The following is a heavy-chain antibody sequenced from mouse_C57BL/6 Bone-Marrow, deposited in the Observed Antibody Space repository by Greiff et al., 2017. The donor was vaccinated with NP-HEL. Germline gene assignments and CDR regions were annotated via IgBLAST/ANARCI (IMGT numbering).Heavy chain of an antibody. Sequence: VQLQQSGAELAKPGASVKLSCKASGYTFTSYWMHWVNQRPGQGLEWIGYINPSSGYTKYNQKFKDKATLTADKSSSTAYMQLSSLTYEDSAVYYCARRRGYYYGSSRYWYFDVWGTGTTVTVSS. V-gene: IGHV1-7*01. CDR1: GYTFTSYW. D-gene: IGHD1-1*01. CDR3: ARRRGYYYGSSRYWYFDV. J-gene: IGHJ1*03. CDR2: INPSSGYT.